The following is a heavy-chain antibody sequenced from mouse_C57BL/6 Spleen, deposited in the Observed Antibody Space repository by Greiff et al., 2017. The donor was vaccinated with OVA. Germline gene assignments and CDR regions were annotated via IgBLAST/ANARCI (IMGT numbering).Heavy chain of an antibody. CDR2: ISDGGSYT. Sequence: EVMLVESGGGLVKPGGSLKLSCAASGFTFSSYAMSWVRQTPEKRLEWVATISDGGSYTYYPDNVKGRFTISGDNAKNNLYLQMSHLKSEDTAMYYCARAGDYGDYYAMDYWGQGTSVTVSS. D-gene: IGHD2-4*01. CDR3: ARAGDYGDYYAMDY. CDR1: GFTFSSYA. V-gene: IGHV5-4*03. J-gene: IGHJ4*01.